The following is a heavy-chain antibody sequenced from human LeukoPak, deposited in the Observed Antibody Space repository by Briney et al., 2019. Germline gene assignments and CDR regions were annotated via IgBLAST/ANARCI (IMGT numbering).Heavy chain of an antibody. CDR3: ARDGSFDY. D-gene: IGHD1-26*01. CDR2: ISSSNTYI. CDR1: GFTFISYS. Sequence: PGGSPRLSCAASGFTFISYSMNWVRQAPGKGLEWVSSISSSNTYIFYADSVKGRFTISRDNAKNSLYLQMNSLRAEDSAVYYCARDGSFDYWGQGTLVTVSS. J-gene: IGHJ4*02. V-gene: IGHV3-21*01.